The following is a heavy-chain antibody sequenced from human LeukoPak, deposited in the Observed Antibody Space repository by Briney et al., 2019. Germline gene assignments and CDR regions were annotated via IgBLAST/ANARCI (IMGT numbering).Heavy chain of an antibody. Sequence: PGGSLRLSCAASGFNFSSYSMNWVRQAPGKGLEWVSSISSSSSYIYYADSVKGRFTISRDNAKNSLYLQMNSLRAEDTAVYYCARRTVAGTPFAGAAFDIWGQGTMVTVSS. J-gene: IGHJ3*02. CDR3: ARRTVAGTPFAGAAFDI. V-gene: IGHV3-21*01. CDR2: ISSSSSYI. D-gene: IGHD6-19*01. CDR1: GFNFSSYS.